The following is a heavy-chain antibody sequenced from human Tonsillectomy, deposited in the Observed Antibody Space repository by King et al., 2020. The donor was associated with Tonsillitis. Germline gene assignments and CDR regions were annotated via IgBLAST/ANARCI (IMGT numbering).Heavy chain of an antibody. J-gene: IGHJ4*02. CDR1: GFTFNNYA. D-gene: IGHD5-18*01. V-gene: IGHV3-23*04. Sequence: VQLVESGGRLVQPGGSLRLSCAASGFTFNNYAMTWVRQAPGKGLEWVSSISGSGGSTYYADSVKGRFTISRDNSKNTLYLQMNSLSADDTAVYYCAKGGYSFGFISHLECPPNSDYWGQGTLVTVSS. CDR3: AKGGYSFGFISHLECPPNSDY. CDR2: ISGSGGST.